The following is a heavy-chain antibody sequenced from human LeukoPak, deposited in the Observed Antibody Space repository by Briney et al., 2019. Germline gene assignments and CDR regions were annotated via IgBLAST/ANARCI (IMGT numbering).Heavy chain of an antibody. CDR2: INSDDDST. CDR1: GFSFSDYG. CDR3: VKDRGGITRDFGY. J-gene: IGHJ4*02. D-gene: IGHD1/OR15-1a*01. Sequence: GGSLRLSCTASGFSFSDYGMHWVRQAPGKGLEYVSGINSDDDSTSYADSLKDRFTIFRDNSKNTLYLQMSSLKTEDTAVYYCVKDRGGITRDFGYWGQGTLVTVSS. V-gene: IGHV3-64D*06.